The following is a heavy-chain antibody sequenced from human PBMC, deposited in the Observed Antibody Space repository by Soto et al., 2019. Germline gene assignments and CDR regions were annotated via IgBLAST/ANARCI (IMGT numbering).Heavy chain of an antibody. D-gene: IGHD2-2*01. J-gene: IGHJ5*02. Sequence: ASVKISCKASGYTFTSYGISWVRQAPGQGLEWMGWISAYNGNTNYAQKLQGRVTMTTDTSTSTEYMELRSLRSDDTAVYYCVRVWVIVLVPAANGPRIDPWGQGTLVTVSS. CDR3: VRVWVIVLVPAANGPRIDP. CDR2: ISAYNGNT. V-gene: IGHV1-18*01. CDR1: GYTFTSYG.